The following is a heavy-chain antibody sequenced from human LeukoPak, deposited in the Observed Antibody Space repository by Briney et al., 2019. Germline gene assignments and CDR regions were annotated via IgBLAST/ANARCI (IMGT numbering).Heavy chain of an antibody. V-gene: IGHV3-30*02. CDR2: IRYDGSNK. J-gene: IGHJ4*02. D-gene: IGHD2-2*02. CDR1: GFTFSSYG. Sequence: PGGSLRLSCAASGFTFSSYGMHWVCQAPGKGLEWVAFIRYDGSNKYYADSVKGRFTISRDNSKNTLYLQMNSLRAEDTAVYYCAKGPYCSSTSCYTGGQDFDYWGQGTLVTVSS. CDR3: AKGPYCSSTSCYTGGQDFDY.